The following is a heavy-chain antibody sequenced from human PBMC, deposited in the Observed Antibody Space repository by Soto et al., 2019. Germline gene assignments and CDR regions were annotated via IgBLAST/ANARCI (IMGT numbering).Heavy chain of an antibody. J-gene: IGHJ5*02. Sequence: SETLSLTCTVSGGSISSGGYYWSWIRQHPGKGLEWIGYIYYSGSTYYNPSLKSRVTISVDTSKNQFSLKLSSVTAADTAVYYCARVRGGRDWFDPWGQGTLVTVSS. CDR2: IYYSGST. CDR1: GGSISSGGYY. CDR3: ARVRGGRDWFDP. V-gene: IGHV4-31*03. D-gene: IGHD1-26*01.